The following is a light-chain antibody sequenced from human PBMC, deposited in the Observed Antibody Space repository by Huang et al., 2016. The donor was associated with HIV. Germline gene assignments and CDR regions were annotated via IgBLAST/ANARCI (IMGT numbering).Light chain of an antibody. V-gene: IGKV3-15*01. CDR2: GAS. CDR3: QQYYKLYT. Sequence: IVMTPSPGTLSVSQGEMATLSCRASQSVGSTLAWYQQKPGQSPRLLIYGASTRATGIPTRFSGSGSGTEFTLTISSLQSEDFAVYYCQQYYKLYTFGQGTKLEIK. J-gene: IGKJ2*01. CDR1: QSVGST.